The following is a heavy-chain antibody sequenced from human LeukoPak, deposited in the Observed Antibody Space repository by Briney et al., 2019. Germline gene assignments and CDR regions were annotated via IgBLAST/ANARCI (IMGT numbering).Heavy chain of an antibody. J-gene: IGHJ4*02. Sequence: PGGSLRLSCAASGFSLRTYWMHWVRQVPGKGLVWVSRINSDGNSESYADSVKGRFTISRDNSKNTLYLQMNSLRAEDTAVYYCARWVPPKAEYSGFDYWGQGTLVTVSS. D-gene: IGHD1-26*01. CDR1: GFSLRTYW. CDR2: INSDGNSE. V-gene: IGHV3-74*01. CDR3: ARWVPPKAEYSGFDY.